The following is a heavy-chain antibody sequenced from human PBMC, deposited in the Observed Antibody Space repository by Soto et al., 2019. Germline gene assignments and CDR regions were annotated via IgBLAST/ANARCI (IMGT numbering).Heavy chain of an antibody. D-gene: IGHD3-9*01. V-gene: IGHV3-23*01. CDR2: ISGSGGST. CDR1: GFTFSSYA. Sequence: GGSLRLSCAASGFTFSSYAMSWVRQAPGKGLEWVSAISGSGGSTYYADSVKGRFTISRDNSKNTLYLQMNSLRAEDTAVYYCAKVIGLRYFDWLFGDAFDIWGQGTMVTVSS. J-gene: IGHJ3*02. CDR3: AKVIGLRYFDWLFGDAFDI.